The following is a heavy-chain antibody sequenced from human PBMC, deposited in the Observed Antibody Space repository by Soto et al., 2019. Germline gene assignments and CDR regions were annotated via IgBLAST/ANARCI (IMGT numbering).Heavy chain of an antibody. CDR2: IYRGGGT. D-gene: IGHD6-6*01. CDR3: ASLYRGLTVARTEVFAY. Sequence: TGGSLRLSCAASEFSVRNNDMSWVRQAPGKGLEWVSVIYRGGGTYYADAVKGRFTISRDNSKNTVYLQMNSLRAEDTAVYYCASLYRGLTVARTEVFAYWGQGSLVTVSS. J-gene: IGHJ4*02. CDR1: EFSVRNND. V-gene: IGHV3-53*01.